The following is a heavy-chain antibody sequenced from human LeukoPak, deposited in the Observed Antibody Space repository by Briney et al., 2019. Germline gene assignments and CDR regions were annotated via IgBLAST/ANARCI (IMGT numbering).Heavy chain of an antibody. CDR2: IYYSGST. J-gene: IGHJ5*02. CDR1: GGSISSGDYY. Sequence: SETLSLTCTVSGGSISSGDYYWSWIRQPPGKGLEWIGYIYYSGSTYYNPSLKSRVTISVDTSKNQFSLKLSSVTAADTAVYYCARDGGEEYDFWSGYPSWFDPWGQGTLVTVSS. D-gene: IGHD3-3*01. CDR3: ARDGGEEYDFWSGYPSWFDP. V-gene: IGHV4-30-4*08.